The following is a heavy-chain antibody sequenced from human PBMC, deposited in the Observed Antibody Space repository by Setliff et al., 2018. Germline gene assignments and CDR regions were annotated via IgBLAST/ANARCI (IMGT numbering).Heavy chain of an antibody. D-gene: IGHD6-13*01. V-gene: IGHV3-11*04. J-gene: IGHJ4*02. CDR2: IDPRGSPV. CDR3: ARDHGAAAGVFDY. CDR1: GFTLIDYD. Sequence: GGSLRLSCAASGFTLIDYDMNWIRQTPRKGLEWISHIDPRGSPVDYVDSVKGRFTISRDNAKNSLYLQMNSLRAEDTAVYYCARDHGAAAGVFDYWGQGTLVTVSS.